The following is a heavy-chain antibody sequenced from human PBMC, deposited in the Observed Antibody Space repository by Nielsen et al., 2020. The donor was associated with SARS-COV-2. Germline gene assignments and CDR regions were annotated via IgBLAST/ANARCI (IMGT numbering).Heavy chain of an antibody. Sequence: GESLKISCKGSGYSFTSYWISWVRQMPGKGLEWMGRIDPSDSYTNYSPSFQGHVTISADKSTSTAYLQWSSLKASDTAMYYCARRGTSSNRYFDPWGQGTLVTVSS. D-gene: IGHD6-6*01. CDR1: GYSFTSYW. V-gene: IGHV5-10-1*01. J-gene: IGHJ5*02. CDR2: IDPSDSYT. CDR3: ARRGTSSNRYFDP.